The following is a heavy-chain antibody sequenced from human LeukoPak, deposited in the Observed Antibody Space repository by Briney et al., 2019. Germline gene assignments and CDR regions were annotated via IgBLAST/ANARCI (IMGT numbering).Heavy chain of an antibody. D-gene: IGHD3-16*01. CDR1: DFTFGAYT. V-gene: IGHV4-38-2*02. J-gene: IGHJ6*03. CDR2: IYHSGST. Sequence: GSLRLSCAASDFTFGAYTMNWVRQPPGKGLEWIGSIYHSGSTYYSPSLKSRVIISVDTSENQFSLKLSSVTAADTAVYYCARDGGVTYYYFYYYMDVWGKGTTVTVSS. CDR3: ARDGGVTYYYFYYYMDV.